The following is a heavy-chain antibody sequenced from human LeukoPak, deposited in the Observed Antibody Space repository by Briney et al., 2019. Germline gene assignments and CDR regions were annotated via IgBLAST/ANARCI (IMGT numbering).Heavy chain of an antibody. CDR2: INPNSGGT. CDR3: AREPYGSGSTDP. V-gene: IGHV1-2*02. D-gene: IGHD3-10*01. J-gene: IGHJ5*02. Sequence: ASVKVSCKASGYTFTGYYMHWVRQAPGQGLEWMGWINPNSGGTNYAQKFQGRVTMTRDTSISTAYMELSRLRSDDTAVYYCAREPYGSGSTDPWAKGPLVTVSS. CDR1: GYTFTGYY.